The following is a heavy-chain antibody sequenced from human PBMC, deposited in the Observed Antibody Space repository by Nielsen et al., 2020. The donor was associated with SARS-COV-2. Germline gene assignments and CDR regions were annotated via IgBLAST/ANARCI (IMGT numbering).Heavy chain of an antibody. D-gene: IGHD3-22*01. CDR2: FDPENGER. Sequence: WVRQAPGQSLEWIGSFDPENGERLYAQKFQGRVTVTEDTSTDTGYMELSSLTSEDTAFYYCTTSGPIYYYDGGGYFRFDYWGQGSVVTVSS. CDR3: TTSGPIYYYDGGGYFRFDY. V-gene: IGHV1-24*01. J-gene: IGHJ4*02.